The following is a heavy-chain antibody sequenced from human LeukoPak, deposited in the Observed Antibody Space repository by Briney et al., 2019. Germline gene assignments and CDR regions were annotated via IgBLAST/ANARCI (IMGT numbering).Heavy chain of an antibody. J-gene: IGHJ4*02. CDR1: GYTFTSYY. V-gene: IGHV1-46*01. CDR2: INPSGGST. Sequence: ASVKVSCKASGYTFTSYYMHWVRQAPGQGLEWMGIINPSGGSTSYAQKFQGRVTMTRDTSTSTVYMELSSLRSEDTAVYYCARAPDGRYFDWLLYLGGDCYPDYWGQGTLVTVSS. CDR3: ARAPDGRYFDWLLYLGGDCYPDY. D-gene: IGHD3-9*01.